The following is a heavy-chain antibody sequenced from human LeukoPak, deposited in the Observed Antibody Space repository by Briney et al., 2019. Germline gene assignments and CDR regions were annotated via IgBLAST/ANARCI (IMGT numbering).Heavy chain of an antibody. Sequence: SETLSLTCAVYGGSFSGYYWSWIRQPPGKGLEWIGEINHSGSTNYNPSLKSRVTISVDTSKNQFSLKLSSVTAADTAVYYCARRYYDFWSGYYRGYYFDYWGQGTLVTVSS. J-gene: IGHJ4*02. CDR1: GGSFSGYY. V-gene: IGHV4-34*01. D-gene: IGHD3-3*01. CDR3: ARRYYDFWSGYYRGYYFDY. CDR2: INHSGST.